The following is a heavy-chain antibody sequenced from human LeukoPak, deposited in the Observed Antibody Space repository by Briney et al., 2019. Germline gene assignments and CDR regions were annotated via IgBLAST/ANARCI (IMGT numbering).Heavy chain of an antibody. CDR1: GYTFTSYG. CDR3: ASKGYDSSVRYFQH. V-gene: IGHV1-69*13. J-gene: IGHJ1*01. Sequence: SVKVSCKASGYTFTSYGISWVRQAPGQGLEWMGGIIPIFGTANYAQKFQGRVTITADESTSTAYMELSSLRSEDTAVYYCASKGYDSSVRYFQHWGQGTLVTVSS. D-gene: IGHD3-22*01. CDR2: IIPIFGTA.